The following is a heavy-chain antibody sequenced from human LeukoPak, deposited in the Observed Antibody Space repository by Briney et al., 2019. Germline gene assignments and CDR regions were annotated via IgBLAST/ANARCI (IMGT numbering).Heavy chain of an antibody. CDR2: IWYDGSNK. D-gene: IGHD5-18*01. CDR3: ARDLYKVDTAMVTLPDY. J-gene: IGHJ4*02. CDR1: GFTFSNYG. Sequence: GGSLRLSCAASGFTFSNYGMHWVRQAPGKGLEWVAVIWYDGSNKYYADSVKGRFTISRDNSKNTLYLQMNSLRAEDTAVYYCARDLYKVDTAMVTLPDYWGQGTLVTVSS. V-gene: IGHV3-33*01.